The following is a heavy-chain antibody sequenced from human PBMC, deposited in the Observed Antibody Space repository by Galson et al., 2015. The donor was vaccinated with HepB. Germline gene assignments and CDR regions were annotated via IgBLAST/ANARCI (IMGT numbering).Heavy chain of an antibody. CDR1: GFKFSSYA. J-gene: IGHJ4*02. CDR3: AKGGNYYDASAHYASQDPLGY. Sequence: SLRLSCAASGFKFSSYAMSWVRQAPGKGLEWVSTTNGNGRSTHYANSVKGRFTISRDNSKNTLYLQMTTLRAEDKAVYYCAKGGNYYDASAHYASQDPLGYWGQGALVTVSS. D-gene: IGHD3-22*01. V-gene: IGHV3-23*01. CDR2: TNGNGRST.